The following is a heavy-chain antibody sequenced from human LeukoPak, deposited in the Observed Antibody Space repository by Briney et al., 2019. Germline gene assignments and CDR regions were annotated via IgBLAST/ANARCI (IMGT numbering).Heavy chain of an antibody. J-gene: IGHJ6*03. V-gene: IGHV3-20*04. D-gene: IGHD4-17*01. CDR1: GFTLSSYW. CDR3: ARANGDLYYYYYYMDV. CDR2: INWNGGST. Sequence: GSLRLSCAASGFTLSSYWMHWVRQAPGKGLEWVSGINWNGGSTGYADSVKGRFTISRDNAKNSLYLQMNSLRAEDTALYYCARANGDLYYYYYYMDVWGKGTTVTVSS.